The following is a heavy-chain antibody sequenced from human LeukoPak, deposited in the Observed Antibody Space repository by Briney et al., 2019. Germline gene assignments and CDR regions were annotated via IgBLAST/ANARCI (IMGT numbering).Heavy chain of an antibody. CDR2: INPNGGGT. Sequence: ASVKVSRKASGGSFSNYAISWVRQAPGQGLEWMGWINPNGGGTNYAQKFQGRVTMTRDTSISTAYMELSRLRSDDTAVYYCASGKGGRDAFDIWGQGTMVTVSS. D-gene: IGHD2-15*01. CDR1: GGSFSNYA. CDR3: ASGKGGRDAFDI. J-gene: IGHJ3*02. V-gene: IGHV1-2*02.